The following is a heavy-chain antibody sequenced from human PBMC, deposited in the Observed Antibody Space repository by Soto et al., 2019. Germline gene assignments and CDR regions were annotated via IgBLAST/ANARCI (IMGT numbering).Heavy chain of an antibody. J-gene: IGHJ4*02. CDR3: ARRTGLLYSD. D-gene: IGHD2-21*01. CDR1: GYSFNTYL. CDR2: IYTDDSDI. Sequence: EVQLVQSGAEVKMPGESLKISCKGSGYSFNTYLIGWVRQLPGKGLEWMGVIYTDDSDIRYNPSFQGQVTISADKSISTAYLQWSSLKASDSGIYYCARRTGLLYSDWGQGTLVTVSS. V-gene: IGHV5-51*01.